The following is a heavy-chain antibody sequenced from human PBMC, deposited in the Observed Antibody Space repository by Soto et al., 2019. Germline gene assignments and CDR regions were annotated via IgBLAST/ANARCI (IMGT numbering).Heavy chain of an antibody. CDR1: GFTLSDHY. CDR2: SRDKAQGYST. Sequence: GGSLRLSCAGSGFTLSDHYIDWVRQAPGKGLEWVGRSRDKAQGYSTAYADSVKGRFTTSRDNPKNTVFLQMNSLRVEDTAIFYCARDLRRIAYWGQGTLVTVSS. V-gene: IGHV3-72*01. CDR3: ARDLRRIAY. J-gene: IGHJ4*02.